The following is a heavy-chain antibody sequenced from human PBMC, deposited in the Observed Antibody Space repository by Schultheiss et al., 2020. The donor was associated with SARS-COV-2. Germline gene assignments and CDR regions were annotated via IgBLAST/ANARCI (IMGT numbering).Heavy chain of an antibody. D-gene: IGHD3-16*01. Sequence: SETLSLTCTVSGGSISSYYWSWIRQPPGKGLEWIGYIYYNGSTNYNPSLKSRVTISVDTSKNQFSLKLSSVTAADTAVFYCARAWGRVYYFDYWGQGTLVTVSS. V-gene: IGHV4-59*01. CDR2: IYYNGST. CDR3: ARAWGRVYYFDY. CDR1: GGSISSYY. J-gene: IGHJ4*02.